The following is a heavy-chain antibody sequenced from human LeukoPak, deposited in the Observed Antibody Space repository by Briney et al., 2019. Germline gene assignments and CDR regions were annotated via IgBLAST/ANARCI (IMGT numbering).Heavy chain of an antibody. J-gene: IGHJ6*03. Sequence: GGSLRLSCAASGFTFSSYGMQWVRQAPGKGLEWVEFIRYDGSNKYYADSVKGRFTISRDNSKNTLYLQMNSLRAEDTAVYYCEKDRTGGFYYCYTYRDVWGKGATVPV. D-gene: IGHD1-14*01. V-gene: IGHV3-30*02. CDR2: IRYDGSNK. CDR1: GFTFSSYG. CDR3: EKDRTGGFYYCYTYRDV.